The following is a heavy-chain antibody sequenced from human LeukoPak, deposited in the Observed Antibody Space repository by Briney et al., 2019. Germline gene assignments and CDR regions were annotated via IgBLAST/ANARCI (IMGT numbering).Heavy chain of an antibody. CDR1: GFTFSSYW. V-gene: IGHV3-7*04. D-gene: IGHD4-17*01. CDR2: IKRDGGEK. Sequence: PGGSLRLSCAASGFTFSSYWMSWVRQAPGKGLEWVANIKRDGGEKYYVDSVKGRFTISRDNAKNSLYLQMNSLRAEEAAVYYCARGYGDSIHFDYWGQGTLVTVSS. J-gene: IGHJ4*02. CDR3: ARGYGDSIHFDY.